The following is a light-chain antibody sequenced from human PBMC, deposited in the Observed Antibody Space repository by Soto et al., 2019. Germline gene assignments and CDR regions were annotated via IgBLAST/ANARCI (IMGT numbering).Light chain of an antibody. CDR3: QKYSSVPV. CDR2: AAS. V-gene: IGKV1-27*01. CDR1: QGIRNF. Sequence: DIQMTQSPTSLSASVGDRVTITCRARQGIRNFVAWYQQKPGKAPKLLIYAASTLQSGVPSRFSVSGSGTDFAHTINILQPEDVATYSCQKYSSVPVFGPGTKVEIK. J-gene: IGKJ3*01.